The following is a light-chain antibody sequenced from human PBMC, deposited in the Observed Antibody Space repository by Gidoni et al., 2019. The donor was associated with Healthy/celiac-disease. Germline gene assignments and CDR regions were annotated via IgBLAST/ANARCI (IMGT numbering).Light chain of an antibody. CDR2: GVS. J-gene: IGKJ3*01. Sequence: EIVMTQSPATLSVSPGERATLSCRASQSVSSNLAWYQQKPGQAPRLLIYGVSTRATDIPARFSGSGSGTEITLTISSLQSEDFAVYYCQQYNNWPPATFGPGTKVEIK. CDR1: QSVSSN. CDR3: QQYNNWPPAT. V-gene: IGKV3-15*01.